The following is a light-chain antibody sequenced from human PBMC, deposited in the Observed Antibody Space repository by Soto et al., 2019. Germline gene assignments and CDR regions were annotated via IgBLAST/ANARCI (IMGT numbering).Light chain of an antibody. V-gene: IGKV3-15*01. Sequence: IVMTQSPAPLSVSPGERANLSCRASQSVGTKLAWYQQTPGQAPRLLIYGASNRATGVPARISGSVSVTEFTLTIASLQSEDFAIYYCQQYSSWLWTFGQGTKVEIK. CDR1: QSVGTK. CDR3: QQYSSWLWT. J-gene: IGKJ1*01. CDR2: GAS.